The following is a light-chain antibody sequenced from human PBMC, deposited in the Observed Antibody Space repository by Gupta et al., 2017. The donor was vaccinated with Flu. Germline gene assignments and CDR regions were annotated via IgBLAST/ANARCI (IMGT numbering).Light chain of an antibody. V-gene: IGLV2-11*01. J-gene: IGLJ1*01. CDR1: SNDVGGYNR. Sequence: QSAPTQPSSVSGSPGQSVTISCTGTSNDVGGYNRVSWYEQRPGKAPKLILYDVTERPSGVPDRFSGSKSGNTASLTISGLQADDEADYYCSSHAGRVTWVFGTGTTVTVL. CDR3: SSHAGRVTWV. CDR2: DVT.